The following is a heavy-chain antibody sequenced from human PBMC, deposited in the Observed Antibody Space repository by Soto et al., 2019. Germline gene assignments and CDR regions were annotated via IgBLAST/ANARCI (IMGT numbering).Heavy chain of an antibody. CDR3: AREDDVVVAATPCTWFDP. J-gene: IGHJ5*02. CDR1: GFTFSSYA. Sequence: GGSLRLSCAASGFTFSSYAMHWVRQAPGKGLEWVAVISYDGSNKYYADSVKGRFTISRDNSKNTLYLQMNSLRAEDTAVYYCAREDDVVVAATPCTWFDPWGQGTLVTVSS. V-gene: IGHV3-30*01. D-gene: IGHD2-15*01. CDR2: ISYDGSNK.